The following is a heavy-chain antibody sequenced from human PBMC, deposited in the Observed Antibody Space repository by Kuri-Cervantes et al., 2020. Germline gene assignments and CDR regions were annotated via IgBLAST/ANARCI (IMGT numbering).Heavy chain of an antibody. CDR3: AKEYGSGSYYNRRGGYFDY. CDR2: ISYDGSNK. J-gene: IGHJ4*02. CDR1: GFTFSSYG. Sequence: GGSLRLSCAASGFTFSSYGMHWVRQAPGKGLEWVAVISYDGSNKYYADSVKGRFTISRDNSKNTLYLQMNSLRAEDTAVYYCAKEYGSGSYYNRRGGYFDYWGQGTLVTVSS. D-gene: IGHD3-10*01. V-gene: IGHV3-30*18.